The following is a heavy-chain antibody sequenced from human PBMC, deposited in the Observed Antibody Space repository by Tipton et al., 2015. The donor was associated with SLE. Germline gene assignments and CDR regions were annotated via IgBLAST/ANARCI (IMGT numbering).Heavy chain of an antibody. V-gene: IGHV3-23*01. J-gene: IGHJ1*01. CDR1: GFTFSSYA. CDR2: ISGSGGST. D-gene: IGHD4/OR15-4a*01. CDR3: AKEAELCYGGKNFQH. Sequence: SLRLSCAASGFTFSSYAMSWVRQAPGKGLEWVSAISGSGGSTYYADSVKGRFTISRDNSKNTLYLQKNSRRAEDTAVFYCAKEAELCYGGKNFQHWGQGTLVTVSA.